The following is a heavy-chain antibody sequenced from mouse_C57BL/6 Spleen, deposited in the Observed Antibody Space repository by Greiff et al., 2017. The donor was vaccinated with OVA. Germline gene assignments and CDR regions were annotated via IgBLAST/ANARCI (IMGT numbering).Heavy chain of an antibody. CDR3: ARKSNSFDY. V-gene: IGHV3-6*01. D-gene: IGHD5-1*01. CDR2: ISYDGSN. J-gene: IGHJ2*01. Sequence: EVHLVESGPGLVKPSQSLSLTCSVTGYSITSGYYWNWIRQFPGNKLEWMGYISYDGSNNYNPSLKNRSSITRDTSKYQFFLKLNSVTTEDTATDYCARKSNSFDYWGQGTTLTGAS. CDR1: GYSITSGYY.